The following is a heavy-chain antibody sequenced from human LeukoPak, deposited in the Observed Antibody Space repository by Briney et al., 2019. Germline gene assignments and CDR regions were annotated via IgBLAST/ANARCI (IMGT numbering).Heavy chain of an antibody. D-gene: IGHD7-27*01. CDR3: ARLSGDYAY. Sequence: ASVTVXFRASGYTFTVYYIHWVRQAPGQGREWVGLINPKSGDTNYTQNFQGRVTMTRDTSISTAYMDLSSLSSDDTAVYYCARLSGDYAYWGQGTLVTVSS. CDR1: GYTFTVYY. J-gene: IGHJ4*02. V-gene: IGHV1-2*02. CDR2: INPKSGDT.